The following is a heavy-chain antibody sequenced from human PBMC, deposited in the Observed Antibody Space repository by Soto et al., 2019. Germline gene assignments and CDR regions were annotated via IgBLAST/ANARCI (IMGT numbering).Heavy chain of an antibody. CDR2: IDRKTYNYAT. CDR3: ITYSRRRSFPAA. CDR1: GFTFSDVA. J-gene: IGHJ5*02. D-gene: IGHD1-26*01. Sequence: EVQLVEAGGGLVQPGGSLKLSCAASGFTFSDVAMHWVRQASGKRLEWVGRIDRKTYNYATTYGASVKGRFTISRDDSKNMVDLQMNSLKNEDTAAYYCITYSRRRSFPAALGQGTLVTVPS. V-gene: IGHV3-73*02.